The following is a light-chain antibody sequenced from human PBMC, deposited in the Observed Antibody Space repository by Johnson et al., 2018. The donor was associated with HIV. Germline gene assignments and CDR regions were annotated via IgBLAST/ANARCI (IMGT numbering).Light chain of an antibody. V-gene: IGLV1-51*01. CDR1: SSNIGNNY. Sequence: HSVLSQPPSVSAAPGQKVTISCSGSSSNIGNNYVSWYQQLPGTAPKLLIYDNNKRPSGVPDRFSGSKSGTSASLAITGLQAEDEAGYYCQSYDSSLSAYVFGTGTKVTVL. J-gene: IGLJ1*01. CDR3: QSYDSSLSAYV. CDR2: DNN.